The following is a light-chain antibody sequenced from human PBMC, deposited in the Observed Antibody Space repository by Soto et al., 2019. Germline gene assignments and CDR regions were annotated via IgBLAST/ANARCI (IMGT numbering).Light chain of an antibody. CDR2: GAS. J-gene: IGKJ4*01. V-gene: IGKV3-20*01. Sequence: EIVLTQSPGTLSLSPGERATLSCRASQSVSSSYLAWYQQKPGQAPRLLIYGASSRATGIPDRFSGSGSGTDFTLTISRLEPEEFAVYYCQRYGSSLLTFGGGTKVEIK. CDR1: QSVSSSY. CDR3: QRYGSSLLT.